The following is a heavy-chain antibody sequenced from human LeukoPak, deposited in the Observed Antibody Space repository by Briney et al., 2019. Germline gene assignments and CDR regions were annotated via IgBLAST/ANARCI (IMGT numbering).Heavy chain of an antibody. V-gene: IGHV1-69*13. D-gene: IGHD5-24*01. Sequence: ASVKVSCKASGGTFSSYAISWVRQAPGQGLEWMGGIIPIFGTANYAQKFQGRVTITADESTSTAYMELSSLRSEDTAVYYCARVGGYNRNVFDYWGQGTLVTVSS. CDR1: GGTFSSYA. CDR3: ARVGGYNRNVFDY. J-gene: IGHJ4*02. CDR2: IIPIFGTA.